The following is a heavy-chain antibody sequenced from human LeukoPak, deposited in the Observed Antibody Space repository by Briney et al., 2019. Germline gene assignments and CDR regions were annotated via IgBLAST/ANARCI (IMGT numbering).Heavy chain of an antibody. J-gene: IGHJ4*02. CDR1: GGSFSGYY. CDR2: INHSGST. CDR3: ARGESWGDFDY. V-gene: IGHV4-34*01. Sequence: SETLSLTCAVYGGSFSGYYRSWIRQPPGKRLEWIGEINHSGSTNYNPSLKSRVTISVDTSKNQFSLKLSSVTAADTAVYYCARGESWGDFDYWGQGTLVTVSS. D-gene: IGHD3-16*01.